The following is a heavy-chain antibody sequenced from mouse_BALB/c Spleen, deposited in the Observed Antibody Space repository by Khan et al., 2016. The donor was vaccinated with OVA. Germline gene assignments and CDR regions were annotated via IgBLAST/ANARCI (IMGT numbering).Heavy chain of an antibody. V-gene: IGHV3-2*02. D-gene: IGHD2-3*01. CDR3: ARVDGGDFDY. J-gene: IGHJ2*01. Sequence: EVKLLESGPGLVKPSQSLSLTCTVTGYSITSDYAWNWIRQFPGNKLEWMGYISYSGNTKYNPSLKSRISVTRDTSKNQIFLQLNSVTAEDTATYYCARVDGGDFDYWGQGTTLTVSS. CDR2: ISYSGNT. CDR1: GYSITSDYA.